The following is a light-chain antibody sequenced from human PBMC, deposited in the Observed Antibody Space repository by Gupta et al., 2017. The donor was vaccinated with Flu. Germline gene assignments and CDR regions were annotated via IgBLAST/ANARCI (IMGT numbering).Light chain of an antibody. CDR1: SSNIGINH. CDR3: GTSDSDMSAVV. Sequence: VTISCSGSSSNIGINHVCWYQQFPGTATKLLIVVNKKRPSGVPDRFSGSKAATSATPGTTGLRTGDEADYYCGTSDSDMSAVVFGTGTKLTVL. CDR2: VNK. J-gene: IGLJ1*01. V-gene: IGLV1-51*02.